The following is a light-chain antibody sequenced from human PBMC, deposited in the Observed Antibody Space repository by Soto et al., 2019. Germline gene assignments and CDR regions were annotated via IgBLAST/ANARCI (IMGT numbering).Light chain of an antibody. CDR3: CSYAGSYTYV. V-gene: IGLV2-11*01. CDR1: SSDVGGYNY. Sequence: SVLTQPRSVSGSPGQSVTISCTGTSSDVGGYNYVSWYQQHPGKAPKLMIYDVSKRPSGVPDRFSGSKSGNTASLTISGLQAEDEADYYFCSYAGSYTYVFVTGTKLTVL. CDR2: DVS. J-gene: IGLJ1*01.